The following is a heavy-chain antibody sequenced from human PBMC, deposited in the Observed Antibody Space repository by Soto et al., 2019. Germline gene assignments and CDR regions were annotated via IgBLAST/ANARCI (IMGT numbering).Heavy chain of an antibody. J-gene: IGHJ6*02. D-gene: IGHD6-25*01. V-gene: IGHV3-21*01. CDR1: GIPLSGDS. CDR2: ISSGSSYI. CDR3: ASQRQPSYYYYSMDD. Sequence: GTLRLSCAASGIPLSGDSMHCVRHDPGKGLEWVSSISSGSSYIYYADSGKGRFTISRDNAKNSLYLQMNSLRAEDTAVYYWASQRQPSYYYYSMDDWGQGTTVTVSS.